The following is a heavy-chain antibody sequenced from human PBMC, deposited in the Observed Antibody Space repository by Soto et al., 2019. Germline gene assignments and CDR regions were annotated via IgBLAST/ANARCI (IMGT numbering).Heavy chain of an antibody. D-gene: IGHD1-26*01. Sequence: EVQLLESGGGLVQPGGFLRLSCAASGFTFSSYAMSWVRQAPGKGLEWVSAISGSGGSTYYADSVKGRFTISRDNSKNTLYPQMNSLRAEDTAVYYCAKDFMDAVGARDYWGQGTLVTVSS. V-gene: IGHV3-23*01. CDR3: AKDFMDAVGARDY. CDR2: ISGSGGST. CDR1: GFTFSSYA. J-gene: IGHJ4*02.